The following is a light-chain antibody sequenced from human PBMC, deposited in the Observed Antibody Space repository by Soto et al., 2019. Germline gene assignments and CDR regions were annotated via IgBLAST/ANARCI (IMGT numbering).Light chain of an antibody. Sequence: QSVLTQPASVSGSPGQSITISCTGTSSDVGGYNYVSWYQQHPGKAPKLMIYEVSGRPSGVSNRFSGSKSGNTASLTISGPQAEDEADYYCSSYTITSTYVFGTGTKVTVL. CDR2: EVS. CDR1: SSDVGGYNY. J-gene: IGLJ1*01. V-gene: IGLV2-14*01. CDR3: SSYTITSTYV.